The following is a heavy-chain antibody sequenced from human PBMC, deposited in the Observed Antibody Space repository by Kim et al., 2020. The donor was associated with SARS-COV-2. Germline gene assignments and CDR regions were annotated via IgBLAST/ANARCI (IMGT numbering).Heavy chain of an antibody. CDR3: ARDYYGSGSSIFDAFDI. CDR1: GYTFTSYA. D-gene: IGHD3-10*01. CDR2: INTNTGNP. Sequence: ASVKVSCKASGYTFTSYAMNWVRQAPGQGLEWMGWINTNTGNPTYAQGFTGRFVFSLDTSVSTAYLQISSLKAEDTAMYYCARDYYGSGSSIFDAFDIWGQGTMVTVSS. V-gene: IGHV7-4-1*02. J-gene: IGHJ3*02.